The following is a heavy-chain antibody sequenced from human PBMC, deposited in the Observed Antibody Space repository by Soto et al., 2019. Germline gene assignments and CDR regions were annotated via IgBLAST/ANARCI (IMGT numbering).Heavy chain of an antibody. D-gene: IGHD6-19*01. CDR3: AKDFVRGIAVWGWFDP. V-gene: IGHV3-23*01. Sequence: GGSLRLSCAASGFTFSSYAMSWVRQAPGKGLEWVSAISGSGGSPYYADSVKGRFTISRDNSKNTLYLQMNSLRAEDTAVYYCAKDFVRGIAVWGWFDPWGQGTLVTVSS. J-gene: IGHJ5*02. CDR1: GFTFSSYA. CDR2: ISGSGGSP.